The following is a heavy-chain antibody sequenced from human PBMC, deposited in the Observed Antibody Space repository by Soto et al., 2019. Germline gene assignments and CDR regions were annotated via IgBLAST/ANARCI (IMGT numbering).Heavy chain of an antibody. D-gene: IGHD3-3*01. V-gene: IGHV3-30-3*01. Sequence: QVQLVESGGGVVQPGRSLRLSCAASGFTFSSYAMHWVRQAPGKGLEWVAVISYDGSNKYYADSVKGRFTISRDNFKNTLYPQMNNLGAEDTAVYYCAISLFWVSSRFDPLGQGTLVTVSS. CDR1: GFTFSSYA. CDR3: AISLFWVSSRFDP. CDR2: ISYDGSNK. J-gene: IGHJ5*02.